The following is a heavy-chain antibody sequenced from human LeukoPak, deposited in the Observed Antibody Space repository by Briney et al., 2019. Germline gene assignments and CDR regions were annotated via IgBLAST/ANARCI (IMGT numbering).Heavy chain of an antibody. CDR1: GFTFSNHA. Sequence: GGSLRLSCAASGFTFSNHAMSWVRQAPGKGLEWVSAISGNSAHTYYADSVKGRFTISRDNAKNSLYLQMNSLRAEDTAVYYCAREPYPSKYCSSTSCYFGYWGQGTLVTVSS. J-gene: IGHJ4*02. V-gene: IGHV3-21*01. CDR3: AREPYPSKYCSSTSCYFGY. CDR2: ISGNSAHT. D-gene: IGHD2-2*01.